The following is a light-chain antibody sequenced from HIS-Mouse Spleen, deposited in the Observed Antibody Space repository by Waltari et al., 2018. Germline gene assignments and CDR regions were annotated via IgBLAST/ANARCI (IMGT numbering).Light chain of an antibody. CDR3: CSYAGSYTPWV. CDR2: DVS. Sequence: QSALTQPRSVSGSPGQSVTISCTGTSSDVGGYNYASWYQQHPGKAPKLMIYDVSKRPSGVPDRSSGSKSGNTASLTISGLQAEDEADYYCCSYAGSYTPWVFGGGTKLTVL. J-gene: IGLJ3*02. V-gene: IGLV2-11*01. CDR1: SSDVGGYNY.